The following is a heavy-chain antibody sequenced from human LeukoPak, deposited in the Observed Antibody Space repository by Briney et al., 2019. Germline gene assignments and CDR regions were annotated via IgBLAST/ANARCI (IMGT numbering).Heavy chain of an antibody. J-gene: IGHJ4*02. CDR2: IIPIFGTT. CDR3: ARAPNYFGYYPFDS. Sequence: GSSVKVSCKASGGTFSTYAINWVRQAPGQGLEWMGRIIPIFGTTDYAQKFQDRVTFAADRSTSTTYMDLSSLTSEATAVYYCARAPNYFGYYPFDSWGQGTLVTVSS. D-gene: IGHD4-17*01. CDR1: GGTFSTYA. V-gene: IGHV1-69*06.